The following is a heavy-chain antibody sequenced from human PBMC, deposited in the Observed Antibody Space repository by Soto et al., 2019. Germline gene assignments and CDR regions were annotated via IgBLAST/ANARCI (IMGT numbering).Heavy chain of an antibody. J-gene: IGHJ5*02. V-gene: IGHV4-61*05. CDR1: GGSISSSSYY. CDR2: IYYSGST. Sequence: SETLSLTCTVSGGSISSSSYYWGWIRQPPGKGLEWIGYIYYSGSTNYNPSLKSRVTISVDTSKNQFSLKLSSVTAADTAVYYCARGPPTITIFGVVIIPNNWFDPWGQGTLVTVSS. D-gene: IGHD3-3*01. CDR3: ARGPPTITIFGVVIIPNNWFDP.